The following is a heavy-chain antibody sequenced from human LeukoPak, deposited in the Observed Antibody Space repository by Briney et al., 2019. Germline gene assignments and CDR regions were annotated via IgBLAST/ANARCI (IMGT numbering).Heavy chain of an antibody. CDR2: IYYSGST. V-gene: IGHV4-59*08. D-gene: IGHD5-18*01. J-gene: IGHJ4*02. Sequence: SETLSLTCTVSGGSISSYYWSGIRQPPGKGLEWIGYIYYSGSTNYNPSLKSRVTISVDTSKNQFSLKLSSVTAADTAVYYARGYSYANRVVSDYWGQGTLVTVSS. CDR3: RGYSYANRVVSDY. CDR1: GGSISSYY.